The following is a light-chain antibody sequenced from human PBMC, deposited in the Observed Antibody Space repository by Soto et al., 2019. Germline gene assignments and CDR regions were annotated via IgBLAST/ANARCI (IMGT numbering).Light chain of an antibody. J-gene: IGKJ1*01. CDR1: QNVIKY. Sequence: DIQMTQSPSSLSAAVGDRVTITCRASQNVIKYLHWYQQKPGQVPMLLIYAASNLQSGVPSRFSGSGSGAVFDLSTSNPQTGVVASYFCQQSYTAPWKFGPGTKVEL. CDR3: QQSYTAPWK. CDR2: AAS. V-gene: IGKV1-39*01.